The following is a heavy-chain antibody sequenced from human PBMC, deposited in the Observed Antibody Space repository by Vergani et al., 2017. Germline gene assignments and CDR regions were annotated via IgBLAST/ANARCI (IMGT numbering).Heavy chain of an antibody. CDR3: AKILPTFWGGYSTFDY. D-gene: IGHD3-3*01. V-gene: IGHV3-23*01. CDR1: GFTFSSYA. J-gene: IGHJ4*02. Sequence: EVQLLESGGGLVQPGGSLRLSCAASGFTFSSYAMSWVRQAPGKGLEWVSAISGSGGSTYYADSVKGRFTISRDNSKNTLYLQMNSLRAEDTAVYYCAKILPTFWGGYSTFDYWGQGTLVTVSS. CDR2: ISGSGGST.